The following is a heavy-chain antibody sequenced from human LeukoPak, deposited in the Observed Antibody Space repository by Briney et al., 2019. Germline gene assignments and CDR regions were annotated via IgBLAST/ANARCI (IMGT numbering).Heavy chain of an antibody. V-gene: IGHV3-23*01. CDR2: ISGSGGST. CDR3: AKGFYCSSSTCLDY. CDR1: GFTFSSYG. J-gene: IGHJ4*02. D-gene: IGHD2-2*01. Sequence: GGSLRLSCAASGFTFSSYGMSWVRQAPGKGLEWVSAISGSGGSTYYADSVKGRFTISRDNSKNTLYLQMNSLRAEDTAVYYCAKGFYCSSSTCLDYWGQGTLVTVSA.